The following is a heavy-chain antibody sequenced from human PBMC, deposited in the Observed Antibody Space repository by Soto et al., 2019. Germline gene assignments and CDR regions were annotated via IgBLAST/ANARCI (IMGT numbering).Heavy chain of an antibody. CDR2: IYYSGST. V-gene: IGHV4-31*03. J-gene: IGHJ4*02. Sequence: QVQLQESGPGLVKPSQTLSLTCTVSGGSISSGGYYWSWIRQHPGKGLEWIGYIYYSGSTYYNPSLKSRVTISVDTSKNQFSLKLSSVTAADTAVYYCARVRWGDSSGYYFGLFDYWGQGTLVTVSS. D-gene: IGHD3-22*01. CDR3: ARVRWGDSSGYYFGLFDY. CDR1: GGSISSGGYY.